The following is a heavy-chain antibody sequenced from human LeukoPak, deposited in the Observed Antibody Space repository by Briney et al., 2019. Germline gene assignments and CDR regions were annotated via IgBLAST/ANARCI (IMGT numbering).Heavy chain of an antibody. CDR1: GGTFSSYA. V-gene: IGHV1-69*01. CDR3: ASGDSWGCPACDYYYYYGMDV. J-gene: IGHJ6*02. D-gene: IGHD3-16*01. Sequence: SVKVSCKASGGTFSSYAISWVRQAPGQGLEWMGGIIPIFGTANYAQKFQGRVTITADESTSTAYMELSSLRSEDTAVYYCASGDSWGCPACDYYYYYGMDVWGQGTTVTVSS. CDR2: IIPIFGTA.